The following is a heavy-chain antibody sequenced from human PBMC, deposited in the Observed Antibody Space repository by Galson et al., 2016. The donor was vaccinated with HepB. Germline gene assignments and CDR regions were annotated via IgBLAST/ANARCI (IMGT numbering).Heavy chain of an antibody. CDR1: GFTVSSNY. J-gene: IGHJ4*02. D-gene: IGHD6-19*01. CDR3: VRDGSGGWHFDN. Sequence: SLRLSCAASGFTVSSNYMTWVRQAPGKGLEWVANVKYDGSEKYYVDSVKGRFTISRDNAKNSMSLQMNSLSAEDTAVYYCVRDGSGGWHFDNWGQGTLITVSS. V-gene: IGHV3-7*01. CDR2: VKYDGSEK.